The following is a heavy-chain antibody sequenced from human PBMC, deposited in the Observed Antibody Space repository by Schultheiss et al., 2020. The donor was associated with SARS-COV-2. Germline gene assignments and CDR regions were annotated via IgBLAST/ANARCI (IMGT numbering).Heavy chain of an antibody. CDR3: ARDRVTTGMDA. J-gene: IGHJ6*02. D-gene: IGHD1-1*01. CDR2: IWYDGSNK. CDR1: GFTFRSYG. Sequence: GGSLRLSCAASGFTFRSYGMHWVRQAPGKGLEWVAVIWYDGSNKYYADSVKGRFTISRDNSKNTLYLQMNSLRAEDTAVYYCARDRVTTGMDAWGQGTTVTVSS. V-gene: IGHV3-33*01.